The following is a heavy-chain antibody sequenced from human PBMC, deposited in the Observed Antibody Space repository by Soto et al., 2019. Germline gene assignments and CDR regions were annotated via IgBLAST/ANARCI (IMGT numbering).Heavy chain of an antibody. D-gene: IGHD4-4*01. V-gene: IGHV3-30-3*01. CDR1: GFTFSSYA. CDR2: ISYDGSNK. Sequence: QVQLVESGGGVVQPGRSLRFSCAASGFTFSSYAMHWVRQAPGKGLEWVAVISYDGSNKYFADSVKGRFTISRDNSKNTLYLQMNSLRAEDTAVYYCARAIATVTTLDYWGQGTLVTVSS. J-gene: IGHJ4*02. CDR3: ARAIATVTTLDY.